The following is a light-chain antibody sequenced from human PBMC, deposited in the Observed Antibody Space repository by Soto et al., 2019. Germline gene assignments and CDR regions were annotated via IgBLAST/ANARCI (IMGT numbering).Light chain of an antibody. CDR2: GAS. Sequence: VMTQAPATLSVSPGERATLSCRASQTINNNVAWYQLKDGQVPRLLIYGASNRATGIPARFSGSGSGTDFTLTISSLEPEDFAVYYCQQRSNWPTFGQGTRLEIK. CDR1: QTINNN. J-gene: IGKJ5*01. V-gene: IGKV3-11*01. CDR3: QQRSNWPT.